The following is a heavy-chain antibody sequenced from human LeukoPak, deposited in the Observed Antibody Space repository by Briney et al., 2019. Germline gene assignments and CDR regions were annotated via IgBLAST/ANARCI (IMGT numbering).Heavy chain of an antibody. D-gene: IGHD2-2*02. CDR3: ARERDCSSTSCYNAFDI. CDR2: ISYDGNNE. CDR1: GFTFSSYA. V-gene: IGHV3-30-3*01. Sequence: GRSLRLSCAASGFTFSSYAMHWVRQAPGKWLEWVAVISYDGNNEYYADSVKGRFTISRDNSKNTLYLKMNSLRAEDTAVYYCARERDCSSTSCYNAFDIWGQGTMVTVSS. J-gene: IGHJ3*02.